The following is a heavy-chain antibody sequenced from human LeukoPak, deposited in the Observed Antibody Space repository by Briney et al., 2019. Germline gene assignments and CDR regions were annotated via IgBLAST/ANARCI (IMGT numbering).Heavy chain of an antibody. CDR2: ISYDGSNK. D-gene: IGHD3-10*02. Sequence: GGSLRLSCAASGFTFSTYGMHWVRQTPGKGLEWVAVISYDGSNKYYTDSVKGRFTISRDNAKNSLYLQMNSLRAEDTAVYYCAELGITMIGGVWGKGTTVTISS. V-gene: IGHV3-30*18. J-gene: IGHJ6*04. CDR1: GFTFSTYG. CDR3: AELGITMIGGV.